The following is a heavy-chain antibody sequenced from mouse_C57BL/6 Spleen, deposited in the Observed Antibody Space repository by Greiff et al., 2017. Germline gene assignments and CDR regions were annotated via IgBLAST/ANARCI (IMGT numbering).Heavy chain of an antibody. V-gene: IGHV5-17*01. CDR1: GFTFSDYG. D-gene: IGHD2-3*01. CDR2: ISSGSSTI. J-gene: IGHJ2*01. CDR3: ALDGYYNY. Sequence: EVMLVESGGGLVKPGGSLKLSCAASGFTFSDYGMHWVRQAPEKGLEWVAYISSGSSTIYYADTVKGRFTISRDNAKNNLFLPMTSLRSEDTAMYYCALDGYYNYWGQGTTLTVSS.